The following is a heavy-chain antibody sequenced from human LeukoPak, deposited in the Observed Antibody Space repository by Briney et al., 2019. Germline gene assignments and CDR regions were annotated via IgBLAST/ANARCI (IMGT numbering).Heavy chain of an antibody. CDR1: GFTFSSYG. V-gene: IGHV3-30*03. CDR2: ISYDGSNK. J-gene: IGHJ4*02. CDR3: ARAEGSGSSFDY. Sequence: GGSLRLSCAASGFTFSSYGMHWVRQAPGKGLEWVAVISYDGSNKYYADSVKGRFTISRDNSKNTLYLQMNSLRVEDTAVYYCARAEGSGSSFDYWGQGTLVTVSS. D-gene: IGHD3-10*01.